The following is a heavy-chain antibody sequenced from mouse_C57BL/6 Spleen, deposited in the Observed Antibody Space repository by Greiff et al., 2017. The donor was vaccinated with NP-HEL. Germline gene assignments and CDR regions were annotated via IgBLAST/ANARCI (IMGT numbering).Heavy chain of an antibody. CDR1: GYTFTGYW. J-gene: IGHJ3*01. D-gene: IGHD3-2*02. CDR3: ARHHSTPTAQATGFAY. V-gene: IGHV1-9*01. Sequence: QVQLQQSGAELMKPGASVKLSCKATGYTFTGYWIEWVKQRPGHGLEWIGEILPGSGSTNYNEKFKGKATFTADTSSNTAYMQLSSLTTEDSAIYYCARHHSTPTAQATGFAYWGQGTLVTVSA. CDR2: ILPGSGST.